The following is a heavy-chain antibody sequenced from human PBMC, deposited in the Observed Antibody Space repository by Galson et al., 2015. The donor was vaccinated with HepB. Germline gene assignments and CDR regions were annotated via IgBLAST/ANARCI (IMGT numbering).Heavy chain of an antibody. CDR1: GYPFTNYD. D-gene: IGHD2-15*01. Sequence: SVKVSCKASGYPFTNYDINWVRQATGQGLEWMGRMNPNSGDTGYAQKFQGRVTMTRDTSVSTAYLELSNLRSEDTAMYYCARSCSGGSCFDFDYWGQGTLVIVSS. J-gene: IGHJ4*02. CDR2: MNPNSGDT. V-gene: IGHV1-8*01. CDR3: ARSCSGGSCFDFDY.